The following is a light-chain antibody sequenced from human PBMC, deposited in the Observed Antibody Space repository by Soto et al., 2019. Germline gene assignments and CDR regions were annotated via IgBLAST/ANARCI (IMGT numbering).Light chain of an antibody. V-gene: IGKV3-15*01. Sequence: IQMTQSPATLSVSPGERATLSCRASQTIYSNVAWYQQRPGQAPRLLIYRASARATGIPARFSGSGSGTDFTLTISSLEPEDFAVYYCHQRKSWPRTFGQGTKVDIK. CDR1: QTIYSN. CDR2: RAS. J-gene: IGKJ1*01. CDR3: HQRKSWPRT.